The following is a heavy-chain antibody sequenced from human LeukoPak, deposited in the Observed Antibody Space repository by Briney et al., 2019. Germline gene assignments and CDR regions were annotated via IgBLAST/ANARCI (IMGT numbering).Heavy chain of an antibody. D-gene: IGHD3-16*01. V-gene: IGHV4-34*01. J-gene: IGHJ6*02. CDR1: GGSFSGYY. CDR3: ARVWSYYYYGMDV. Sequence: SETLSLTCAVYGGSFSGYYRSWIRQPPGKGLEWIGEINHSGSTNYNPSLKSRVTISVDTSKNQFSLKLSSVTAADTAVYYCARVWSYYYYGMDVWGQGTTVTVSS. CDR2: INHSGST.